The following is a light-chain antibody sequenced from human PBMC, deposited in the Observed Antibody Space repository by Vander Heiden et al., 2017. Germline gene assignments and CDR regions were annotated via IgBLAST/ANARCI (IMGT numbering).Light chain of an antibody. V-gene: IGLV1-44*01. J-gene: IGLJ2*01. CDR1: NSNIGSNT. Sequence: QSVLTQAPSASGTPGQRVTFSCSGSNSNIGSNTVSWYQQFPGTAPKLLIYRNNQRPSGVPDRFSGSKSGTSASLAISGLQSKDEADYYCAAWDDSLNVVFGGGTKLTVL. CDR3: AAWDDSLNVV. CDR2: RNN.